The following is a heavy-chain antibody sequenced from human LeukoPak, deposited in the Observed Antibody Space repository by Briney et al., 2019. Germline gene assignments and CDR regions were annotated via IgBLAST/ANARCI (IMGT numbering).Heavy chain of an antibody. CDR2: IYYSGST. V-gene: IGHV4-59*08. CDR1: GGSISSYY. J-gene: IGHJ4*02. Sequence: SETLSLTCTVSGGSISSYYWSWVRQPPGKGLEWSGYIYYSGSTNYNPSLKSRVTISVDTFKNQFSLKLSSVTAADTAVYYCARHLPSSGWYPLDYWGQGTVVTVSS. CDR3: ARHLPSSGWYPLDY. D-gene: IGHD6-19*01.